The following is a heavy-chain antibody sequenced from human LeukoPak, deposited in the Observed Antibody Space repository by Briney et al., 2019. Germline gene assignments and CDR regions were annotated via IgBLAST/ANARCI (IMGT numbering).Heavy chain of an antibody. Sequence: PSETLSLTRAVYGGSFSGYYWSWIRQPPGKGLEWIGEINHSGSTNYNPSLKSRVTISVDTSKNQFSLKLSSVTAADTAVYYCARRRGRGYSYGYSGCFDYWGQGTLATVSS. D-gene: IGHD5-18*01. J-gene: IGHJ4*02. CDR3: ARRRGRGYSYGYSGCFDY. V-gene: IGHV4-34*01. CDR2: INHSGST. CDR1: GGSFSGYY.